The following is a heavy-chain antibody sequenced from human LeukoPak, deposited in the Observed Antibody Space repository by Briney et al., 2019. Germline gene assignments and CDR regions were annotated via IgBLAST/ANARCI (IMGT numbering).Heavy chain of an antibody. CDR1: GYGFSTYG. Sequence: ASLKVSSKTSGYGFSTYGISWVRQAPGQGLEWLGWISVDNGNTNYAQKFQDRVTITTDTSTSTVYMELTSLKSDDTAVYYWARDRSNSEYWGQGTLVTVSS. V-gene: IGHV1-18*01. D-gene: IGHD1-26*01. CDR2: ISVDNGNT. CDR3: ARDRSNSEY. J-gene: IGHJ4*02.